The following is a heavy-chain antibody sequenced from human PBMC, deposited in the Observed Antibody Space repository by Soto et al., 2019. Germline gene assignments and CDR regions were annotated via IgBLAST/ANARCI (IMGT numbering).Heavy chain of an antibody. D-gene: IGHD3-16*01. CDR1: GDSISSDKW. CDR3: ARHDNMTLGFTYFDF. CDR2: MHPSGSR. Sequence: QVQLQESGPGLVKPSGTLSLTCSVSGDSISSDKWWSWVRQSPGKGLEWIGEMHPSGSRHYKPSLLGRSTISVDKSRNQFSLHLTSVTAADTALYFCARHDNMTLGFTYFDFWGQGILVTVSS. V-gene: IGHV4-4*02. J-gene: IGHJ4*02.